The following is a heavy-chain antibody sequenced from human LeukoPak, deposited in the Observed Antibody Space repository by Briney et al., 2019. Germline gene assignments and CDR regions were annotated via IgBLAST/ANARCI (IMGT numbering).Heavy chain of an antibody. Sequence: GGSLRLSCAASGFTFRSYWMHWVRQAPGKGLVWVSRINSDGSSETYADSVKGRFTISRDNAKNTLYVQMNSLRAEDTAVYYCAREDPYSEGMDVWGQGTSVTVS. CDR2: INSDGSSE. J-gene: IGHJ6*02. CDR3: AREDPYSEGMDV. CDR1: GFTFRSYW. V-gene: IGHV3-74*03. D-gene: IGHD3-9*01.